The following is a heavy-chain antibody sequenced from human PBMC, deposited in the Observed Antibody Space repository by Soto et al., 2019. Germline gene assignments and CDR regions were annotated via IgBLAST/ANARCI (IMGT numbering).Heavy chain of an antibody. V-gene: IGHV4-61*03. CDR1: GGSVSSGGYF. Sequence: SETLSLTCTVSGGSVSSGGYFWSWIRQPPGKGLEWIGYISYSGSTKYNPSLESRVTISVDTSNKNFSLKLASVTAADTAVYYCARAPYSSGWPDSWGQGTLVTVS. CDR3: ARAPYSSGWPDS. J-gene: IGHJ4*02. CDR2: ISYSGST. D-gene: IGHD6-19*01.